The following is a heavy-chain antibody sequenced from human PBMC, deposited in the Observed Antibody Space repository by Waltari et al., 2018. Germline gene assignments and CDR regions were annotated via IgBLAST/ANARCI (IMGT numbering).Heavy chain of an antibody. Sequence: QVQLVQSGAEVKKPGASVKVSCKASGYTFTGYYMHWVRQAPGQGLEWMGRINPNSGGTNYAQNFQGRVTMTRDTSISTAYMELGRLRSADPAVYYCARGVGASVDAFDIWGQGTMVTVSS. J-gene: IGHJ3*02. CDR2: INPNSGGT. V-gene: IGHV1-2*06. D-gene: IGHD1-26*01. CDR1: GYTFTGYY. CDR3: ARGVGASVDAFDI.